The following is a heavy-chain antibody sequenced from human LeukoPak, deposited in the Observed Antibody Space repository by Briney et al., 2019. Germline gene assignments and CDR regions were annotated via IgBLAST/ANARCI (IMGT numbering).Heavy chain of an antibody. CDR1: GFTFSSYG. V-gene: IGHV3-30*18. Sequence: GGSLRLSCAASGFTFSSYGMHWVRQAPGKGLEWVAVISYDGSNKYYADSVKGRFTISRDNSKNTLYLQMNSLRAEDTAVCYCAKDPSSRNIVVVPAALDYWGQGTLVTVSS. J-gene: IGHJ4*02. D-gene: IGHD2-2*01. CDR3: AKDPSSRNIVVVPAALDY. CDR2: ISYDGSNK.